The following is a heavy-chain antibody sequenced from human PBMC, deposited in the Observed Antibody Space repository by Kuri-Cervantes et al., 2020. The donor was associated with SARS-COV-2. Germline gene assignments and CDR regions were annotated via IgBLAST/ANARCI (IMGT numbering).Heavy chain of an antibody. CDR2: FYTTERI. J-gene: IGHJ4*02. D-gene: IGHD2-2*01. CDR1: GSSISNGSYY. V-gene: IGHV4-61*02. CDR3: ARDVVHTHGWRAFDY. Sequence: SEILSPTCTLSGSSISNGSYYGSWIRQPAGKGLEWIGRFYTTERINYNPSLKSRVTISVDTSKNQFSLRLTSVTAADTAVYYCARDVVHTHGWRAFDYWGQGSLVTVSS.